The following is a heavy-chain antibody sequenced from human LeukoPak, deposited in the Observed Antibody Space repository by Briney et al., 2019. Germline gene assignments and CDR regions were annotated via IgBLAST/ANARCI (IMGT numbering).Heavy chain of an antibody. CDR2: KYYDGNSGNT. V-gene: IGHV4-59*01. CDR3: VRPESAGTKYRFDY. D-gene: IGHD1-1*01. CDR1: GGSMSYYY. J-gene: IGHJ4*02. Sequence: PSQTLSLTCTVSGGSMSYYYWTWIRQTPGKGLEWIGYKYYDGNSGNTNYNPSLESRVTISVDTSKNHVSLNLTSVTAADTAVYYCVRPESAGTKYRFDYWGQGALVTVSS.